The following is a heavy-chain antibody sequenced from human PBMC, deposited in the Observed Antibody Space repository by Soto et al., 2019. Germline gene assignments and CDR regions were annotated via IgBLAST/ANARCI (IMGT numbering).Heavy chain of an antibody. D-gene: IGHD3-22*01. CDR1: GGSISNSY. CDR3: ARSKDSSGYFLYYFDY. V-gene: IGHV4-59*08. Sequence: SETLSLTCTVSGGSISNSYWSWIRQSPGKGLEWIGYIYSSGSTNYNPSLKSRVTISLDTSKNHFSLKLSSLIAADTAVYYCARSKDSSGYFLYYFDYWGQGTLVTVSS. CDR2: IYSSGST. J-gene: IGHJ4*02.